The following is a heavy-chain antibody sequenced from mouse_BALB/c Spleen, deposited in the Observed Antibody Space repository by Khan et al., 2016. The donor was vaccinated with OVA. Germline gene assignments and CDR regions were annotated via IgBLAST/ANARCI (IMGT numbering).Heavy chain of an antibody. J-gene: IGHJ3*01. Sequence: EVQLVESGGDLVKPGGSLRLSCAASGFTFSTYGMSWVRQFPDKRLEWVATINSDGYYTYYPDTLKGRFTISRNNAENTLYLQRSSLTSEDTAIYYCASHLTGSFAYWGQGTLVTVSA. D-gene: IGHD4-1*01. V-gene: IGHV5-6*01. CDR3: ASHLTGSFAY. CDR2: INSDGYYT. CDR1: GFTFSTYG.